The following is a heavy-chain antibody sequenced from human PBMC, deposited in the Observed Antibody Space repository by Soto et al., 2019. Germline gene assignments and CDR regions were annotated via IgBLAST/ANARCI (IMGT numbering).Heavy chain of an antibody. D-gene: IGHD3-9*01. Sequence: QLHLQESGPGLVKPSETLSLTCTVSGGSISTTSYYWGWIRQPPGKGLEWVGSISYSGSTYYNPSLKIQVTLSLDTSKNQFSLTLSSVTAADTAVYYCARPRYFDWLAQEYNWFDPWGQGTLVTVSS. CDR2: ISYSGST. V-gene: IGHV4-39*01. J-gene: IGHJ5*02. CDR1: GGSISTTSYY. CDR3: ARPRYFDWLAQEYNWFDP.